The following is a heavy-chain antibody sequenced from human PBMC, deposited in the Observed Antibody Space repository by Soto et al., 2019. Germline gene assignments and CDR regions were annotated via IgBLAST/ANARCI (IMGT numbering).Heavy chain of an antibody. CDR1: GFTFSDYW. V-gene: IGHV3-30*03. Sequence: GGSLRLSCAVSGFTFSDYWMSWVRQAPGKGLEWVSIITYDGSRKHYIDSVKGRFTTSRDNSKNTLYLQMNSLRAEDTAVYYCARSDWFAPWGQGTLVTVSS. CDR3: ARSDWFAP. J-gene: IGHJ5*02. CDR2: ITYDGSRK.